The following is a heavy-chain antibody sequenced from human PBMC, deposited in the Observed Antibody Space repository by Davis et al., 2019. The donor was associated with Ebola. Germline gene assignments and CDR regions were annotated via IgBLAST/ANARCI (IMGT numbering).Heavy chain of an antibody. CDR3: ARDPSGTPQDY. Sequence: ASVKVSCKASGFTLTNYAIHWVRQAPGQRLEWMGWINAGNGNTKYSQKFQGRVTITRDTSASTAYMELSSLRSEDTAVYYCARDPSGTPQDYWGQGTLVTVSS. CDR1: GFTLTNYA. V-gene: IGHV1-3*01. D-gene: IGHD1-26*01. J-gene: IGHJ4*02. CDR2: INAGNGNT.